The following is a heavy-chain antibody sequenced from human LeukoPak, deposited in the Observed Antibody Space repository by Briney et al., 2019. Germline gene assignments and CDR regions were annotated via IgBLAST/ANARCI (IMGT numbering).Heavy chain of an antibody. CDR2: VKSNTDGGTT. CDR1: GFTVSSNY. CDR3: TTHDSFDY. Sequence: GGSLRLSCAASGFTVSSNYMNWVRQAPGKGLEWVGRVKSNTDGGTTHYAAPVKGRFTISRDDSKSTLYLQMSSLKTEDTAVYYCTTHDSFDYWGQGTLVSVSS. J-gene: IGHJ4*02. V-gene: IGHV3-15*01. D-gene: IGHD3-3*01.